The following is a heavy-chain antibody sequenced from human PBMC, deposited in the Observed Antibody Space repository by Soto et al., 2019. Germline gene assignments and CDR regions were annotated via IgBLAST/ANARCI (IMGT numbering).Heavy chain of an antibody. CDR3: ARDNGRDGYYGMDV. CDR1: GGTFSSYA. V-gene: IGHV1-69*13. D-gene: IGHD2-15*01. J-gene: IGHJ6*02. CDR2: IIPIFGTA. Sequence: GASVKVSCKASGGTFSSYAISWVRQAPGQGLEWMGGIIPIFGTANYAQKFQGRVTITADESKNQFSLQLNSVTPEDTAVYYCARDNGRDGYYGMDVWGQGTTVTVSS.